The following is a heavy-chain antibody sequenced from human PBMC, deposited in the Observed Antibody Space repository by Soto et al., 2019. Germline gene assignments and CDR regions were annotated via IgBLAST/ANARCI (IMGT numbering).Heavy chain of an antibody. CDR2: IYYSGST. V-gene: IGHV4-39*01. D-gene: IGHD6-13*01. CDR1: GGSISSSSYY. CDR3: ARLGAFYSSSSKYYYYGMDV. Sequence: PSETLSLTCTVSGGSISSSSYYWGWIRQPPGKGLEWIGSIYYSGSTYYNPSLKRRVTISVDTSKNQFSLKLSSVTAADTAVYYFARLGAFYSSSSKYYYYGMDVWGQGPTVTVSS. J-gene: IGHJ6*02.